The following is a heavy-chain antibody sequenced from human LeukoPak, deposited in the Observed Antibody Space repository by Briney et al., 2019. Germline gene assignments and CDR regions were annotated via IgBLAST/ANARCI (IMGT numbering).Heavy chain of an antibody. Sequence: PGGSLRLSCAASGFTFSSYSVNWVRQAPGKGLEWVSSISSSSSYIYYADSVKGRFTISRDNAKNSPYLQMNSLRAEDTAVYYCARSDYNILTGYSDAFDIWGQGTMVTVSS. CDR3: ARSDYNILTGYSDAFDI. J-gene: IGHJ3*02. V-gene: IGHV3-21*01. CDR1: GFTFSSYS. D-gene: IGHD3-9*01. CDR2: ISSSSSYI.